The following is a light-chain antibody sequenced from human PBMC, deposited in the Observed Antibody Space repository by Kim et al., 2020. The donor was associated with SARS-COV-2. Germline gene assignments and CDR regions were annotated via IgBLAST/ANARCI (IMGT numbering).Light chain of an antibody. Sequence: RFTISCRSSQGINTNVPGYNKPPGKAPKSLVIAASSGQGGAQQRFSGSGAGKGFILTISSLQHEDFESYYCQQLNTYPCTFGQGTKVDIK. CDR1: QGINTN. V-gene: IGKV1-9*01. CDR2: AAS. CDR3: QQLNTYPCT. J-gene: IGKJ1*01.